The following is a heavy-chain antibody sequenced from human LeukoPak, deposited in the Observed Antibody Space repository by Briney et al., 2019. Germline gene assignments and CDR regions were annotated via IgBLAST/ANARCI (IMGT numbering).Heavy chain of an antibody. V-gene: IGHV3-48*03. J-gene: IGHJ2*01. Sequence: GGSLRLSCAASGFTFSSYEMNWVRQAPGKGLEWVSYISSSGSTIYYADSVKGRFTISRDNAKNSLYLQMNSLRTEDTAVYYCARDRPSGYRYWYFDLCGRGTLVTHSP. CDR3: ARDRPSGYRYWYFDL. D-gene: IGHD3-22*01. CDR1: GFTFSSYE. CDR2: ISSSGSTI.